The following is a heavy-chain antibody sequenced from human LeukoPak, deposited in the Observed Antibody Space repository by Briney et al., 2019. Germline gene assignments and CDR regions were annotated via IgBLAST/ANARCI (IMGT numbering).Heavy chain of an antibody. CDR3: ARHRRDQELELFDY. CDR2: IYRTGNT. V-gene: IGHV4-39*01. CDR1: GDSISSSDYY. J-gene: IGHJ4*02. D-gene: IGHD6-13*01. Sequence: PSETLSLTCTVSGDSISSSDYYWGWIRKPPGQGLEWIGSIYRTGNTYHNPPLKSRVTISVDTSKNQVSLKLSSVTAADTAIYYCARHRRDQELELFDYWGQGTLVTVSS.